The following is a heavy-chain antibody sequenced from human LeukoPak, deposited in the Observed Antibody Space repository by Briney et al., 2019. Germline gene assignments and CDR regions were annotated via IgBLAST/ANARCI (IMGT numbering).Heavy chain of an antibody. J-gene: IGHJ4*02. D-gene: IGHD5-24*01. CDR3: ARDGYRDGYNYLYY. CDR1: GFIFNNYA. V-gene: IGHV3-23*01. Sequence: GGSLRLSCAASGFIFNNYAMHWVRQAPGKGLEWVSGISPTGDITYYADSVKGRFTISRDNSKNTLYLQMNSLRAEDTAVYYCARDGYRDGYNYLYYWGQGTLVTVSS. CDR2: ISPTGDIT.